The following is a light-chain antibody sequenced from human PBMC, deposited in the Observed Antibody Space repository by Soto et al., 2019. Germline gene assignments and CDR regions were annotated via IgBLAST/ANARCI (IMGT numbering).Light chain of an antibody. CDR3: QQNYNSRWT. J-gene: IGKJ1*01. V-gene: IGKV1-39*01. CDR2: AAY. Sequence: DIQMTQSPSSLSTSVGDRVTITCRASQYINNYLNWYQQKPGKAPKLLIFAAYNLQSGVPSRFNGGGSGTDFTLTISSLQPEDFGTYYCQQNYNSRWTFGQGTEIEI. CDR1: QYINNY.